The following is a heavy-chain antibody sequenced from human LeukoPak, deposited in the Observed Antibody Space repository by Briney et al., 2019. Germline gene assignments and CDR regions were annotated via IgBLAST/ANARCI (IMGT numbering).Heavy chain of an antibody. Sequence: ASVKVSCKASGYTFTSYGISWVRQAPGQGLEWMGWISAISGNTSYAQKLQGRVTMTTDTSTSTAYMELRSLRSDDTAVYYCARLAAGKPKYFDYWGQGTLDTVP. CDR3: ARLAAGKPKYFDY. J-gene: IGHJ4*02. CDR2: ISAISGNT. V-gene: IGHV1-18*01. CDR1: GYTFTSYG. D-gene: IGHD6-13*01.